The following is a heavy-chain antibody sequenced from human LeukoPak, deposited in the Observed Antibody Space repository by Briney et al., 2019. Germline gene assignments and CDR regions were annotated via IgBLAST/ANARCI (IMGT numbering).Heavy chain of an antibody. CDR2: IKQDGSEK. CDR1: GFTFPNSW. J-gene: IGHJ2*01. Sequence: GGSLRLSCSASGFTFPNSWMSWVRQAPGKGLEWVANIKQDGSEKYYVDSVKGRFTISRDNTKKSLYLQMNSLRADETAVYYCARDYENPYGPWYFDLWGRGTLVTVSS. V-gene: IGHV3-7*01. D-gene: IGHD3-22*01. CDR3: ARDYENPYGPWYFDL.